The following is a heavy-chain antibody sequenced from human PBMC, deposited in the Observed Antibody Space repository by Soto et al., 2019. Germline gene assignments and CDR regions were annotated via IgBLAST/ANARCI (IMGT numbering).Heavy chain of an antibody. V-gene: IGHV1-2*04. CDR2: INPNSGGT. CDR3: ARSCVSDHTIFGVAPYATDV. CDR1: GYTFTGYY. D-gene: IGHD3-3*01. Sequence: ASVKVSCKASGYTFTGYYMHWVRQAPGQGLEWMGWINPNSGGTNYAQKFQGWVTMTRDTSISTAYMELSRLRSDDTAVYYCARSCVSDHTIFGVAPYATDVWGQGPMVT. J-gene: IGHJ6*02.